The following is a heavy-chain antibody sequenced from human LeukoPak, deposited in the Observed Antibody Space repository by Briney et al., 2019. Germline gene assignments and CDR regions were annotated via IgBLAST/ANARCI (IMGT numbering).Heavy chain of an antibody. CDR2: VNFSGTT. CDR1: GGSITDYPYS. Sequence: SETLSLTCTVSGGSITDYPYSWVWIRQSPGRGLEWIGSVNFSGTTYYNPSVESRLTISMDTSTNHFPLTLSDVTATHTVLSCGERQDGVLAGDNSDDWDYFDYWGQGTLVTVSS. V-gene: IGHV4-39*01. J-gene: IGHJ4*02. D-gene: IGHD5-24*01. CDR3: ERQDGVLAGDNSDDWDYFDY.